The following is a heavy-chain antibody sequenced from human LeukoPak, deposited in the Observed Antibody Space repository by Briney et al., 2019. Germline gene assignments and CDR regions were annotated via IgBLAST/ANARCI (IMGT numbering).Heavy chain of an antibody. V-gene: IGHV4-34*01. CDR3: ARARRLQLRYFDL. CDR1: GGSFSGYY. Sequence: PSETLSLTCAVYGGSFSGYYWSWIRQPPGKGLEWIGEINHSGSTNYNPSPKSRVTISVDTSKNQFSLKLSSVTAADTAVYYCARARRLQLRYFDLWGRRTLVTVSS. CDR2: INHSGST. D-gene: IGHD5-24*01. J-gene: IGHJ2*01.